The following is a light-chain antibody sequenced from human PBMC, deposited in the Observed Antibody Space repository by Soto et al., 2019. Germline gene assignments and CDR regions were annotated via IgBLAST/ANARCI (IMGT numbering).Light chain of an antibody. CDR2: DAS. J-gene: IGKJ2*01. CDR1: QSVSSY. CDR3: QQRSN. V-gene: IGKV3-11*01. Sequence: EIVLTQSPATLSLSPGERATLSCRASQSVSSYLAWYQQKPGQAPRLLIYDASKRATGIPARFSGSGSGTDXTXXXXXXXXXXXXXXYXQQRSNFGQGTKLEIK.